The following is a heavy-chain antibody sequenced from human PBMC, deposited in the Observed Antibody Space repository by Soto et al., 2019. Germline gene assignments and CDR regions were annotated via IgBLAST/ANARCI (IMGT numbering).Heavy chain of an antibody. V-gene: IGHV3-23*01. CDR3: AKVAYSNPPDY. CDR2: ISGSGGST. CDR1: GFTFSSYA. Sequence: EVQLLESGRGLVQPGASLRLSCAASGFTFSSYAMSWVRQAPGQGLEWVSAISGSGGSTYYADSVKGRFTISRDNAKSTLYVHMNSLRAEDTAVYYCAKVAYSNPPDYWGQGTLVTVSS. D-gene: IGHD4-4*01. J-gene: IGHJ4*02.